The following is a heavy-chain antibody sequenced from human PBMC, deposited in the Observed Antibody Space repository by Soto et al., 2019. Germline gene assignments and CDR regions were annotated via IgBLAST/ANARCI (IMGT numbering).Heavy chain of an antibody. CDR3: ARVRYCSSTSCYIMDYYYGMDV. J-gene: IGHJ6*02. CDR1: GDSVSSNSAA. Sequence: SQTLSLTCAISGDSVSSNSAAWNWIRQSPSRGLEWLGRTYYRSKWYNDYAVSVKSRITINPDTSKNQFSLQLNSVTPEDTAVYYCARVRYCSSTSCYIMDYYYGMDVWGQGTTVTVS. D-gene: IGHD2-2*02. V-gene: IGHV6-1*01. CDR2: TYYRSKWYN.